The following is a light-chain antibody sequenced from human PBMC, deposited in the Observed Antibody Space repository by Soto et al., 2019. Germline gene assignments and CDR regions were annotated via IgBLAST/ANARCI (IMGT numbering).Light chain of an antibody. CDR3: QQSYSSPQT. CDR1: QSVSSRY. V-gene: IGKV3-20*01. Sequence: EIVLTQSPGTLSLSPGDTATLSCRASQSVSSRYLGWYQQRPGQAPRLLIYGASSRATGIPDRFSGSGSGTDFTLTISGLQPEDFATYFCQQSYSSPQTFGQGTKVDIK. J-gene: IGKJ1*01. CDR2: GAS.